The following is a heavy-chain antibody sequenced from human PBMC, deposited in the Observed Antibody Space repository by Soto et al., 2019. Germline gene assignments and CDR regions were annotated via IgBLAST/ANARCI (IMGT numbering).Heavy chain of an antibody. D-gene: IGHD4-17*01. CDR1: GGSISSDHYH. CDR2: IHYSGSV. V-gene: IGHV4-30-4*01. CDR3: VREDDGGDRDYYGLDV. Sequence: QVQLQESGPGLVRPSQTLSLTCTVSGGSISSDHYHWTWIRPTPGKGLEWIGYIHYSGSVYYNPSLQSRVTMSVDTSKNLFSLKLSSVTAADTAVYFCVREDDGGDRDYYGLDVWGQGTTVTVSS. J-gene: IGHJ6*02.